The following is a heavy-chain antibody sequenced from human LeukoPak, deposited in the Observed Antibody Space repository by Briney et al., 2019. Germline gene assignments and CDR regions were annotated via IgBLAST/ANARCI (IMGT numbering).Heavy chain of an antibody. D-gene: IGHD2-15*01. CDR3: ATSARTYIGSSLDY. Sequence: GGSLRLSCAAPGFTFNTYWMLRVRQDPGKGLVWVSRISSDASITSYANPVKGRFTISRDNAKNTLYLQMNSLRAEDTALYYCATSARTYIGSSLDYWGQGTLVTVSS. CDR2: ISSDASIT. J-gene: IGHJ4*02. V-gene: IGHV3-74*01. CDR1: GFTFNTYW.